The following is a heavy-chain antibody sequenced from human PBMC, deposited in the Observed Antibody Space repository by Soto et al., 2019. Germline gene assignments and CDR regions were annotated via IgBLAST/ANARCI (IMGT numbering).Heavy chain of an antibody. D-gene: IGHD3-10*01. V-gene: IGHV1-58*02. CDR2: IVVGSGNT. Sequence: ASVKVSCKASGFTFTSSAMQWVRQARGQRLEWIGWIVVGSGNTNYAQKFQERVTITRDMSTSTAYMELSSLRSEDTAVYYCAAEGRRVGVNYYYYYMDVWGKGTTVTVSS. CDR3: AAEGRRVGVNYYYYYMDV. J-gene: IGHJ6*03. CDR1: GFTFTSSA.